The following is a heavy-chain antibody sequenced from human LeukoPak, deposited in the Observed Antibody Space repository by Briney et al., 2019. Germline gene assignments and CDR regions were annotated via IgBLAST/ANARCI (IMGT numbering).Heavy chain of an antibody. CDR1: GGTFSSYA. J-gene: IGHJ6*03. Sequence: SVKVSCKASGGTFSSYAISWVRQAPGQGLEWMGGIIPIFGTANYAQKFQGRVTITADKSTSTAYMELSSLRSEDTAVYYCARGNSSSSGYYYYYMDVWGKGTTVTVSS. V-gene: IGHV1-69*06. D-gene: IGHD6-6*01. CDR3: ARGNSSSSGYYYYYMDV. CDR2: IIPIFGTA.